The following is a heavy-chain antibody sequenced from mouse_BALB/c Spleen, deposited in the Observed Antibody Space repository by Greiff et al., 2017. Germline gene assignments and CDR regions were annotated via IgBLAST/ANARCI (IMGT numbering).Heavy chain of an antibody. D-gene: IGHD1-1*01. CDR3: ARFDYYGSRGGAMDY. CDR1: GYTFTSYW. CDR2: INPSTGYT. Sequence: VQLVESGAELAKPGASVKMSCKASGYTFTSYWMHWVKQRPGQGLEWIGYINPSTGYTEYNQKFKDKATLTADKSSSTAYMQLSSLTSEDSAVYYCARFDYYGSRGGAMDYWGQGTSVTVSS. J-gene: IGHJ4*01. V-gene: IGHV1-7*01.